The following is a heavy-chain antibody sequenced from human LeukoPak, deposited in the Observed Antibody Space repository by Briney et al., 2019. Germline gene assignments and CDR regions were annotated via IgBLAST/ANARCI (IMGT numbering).Heavy chain of an antibody. V-gene: IGHV4-34*01. CDR2: INHSGST. Sequence: SETLSLTCAVYGGSFSGYYWSWIRQPPGKGLEWIGEINHSGSTNYNPSLKSRVTISVDTSKNQFSLNLNSVTAADTAVYYCARHLAGSNTFDIWGQGTMVTVSS. CDR3: ARHLAGSNTFDI. J-gene: IGHJ3*02. CDR1: GGSFSGYY. D-gene: IGHD2-15*01.